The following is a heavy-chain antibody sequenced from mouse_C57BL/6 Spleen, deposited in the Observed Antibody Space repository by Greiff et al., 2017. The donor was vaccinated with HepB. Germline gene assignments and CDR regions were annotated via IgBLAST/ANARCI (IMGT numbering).Heavy chain of an antibody. D-gene: IGHD1-1*01. J-gene: IGHJ3*01. CDR2: IDPANGNT. CDR1: GFNIKNTY. V-gene: IGHV14-3*01. CDR3: VSYYYGSSLWFAY. Sequence: EVQLQHSVAELVRPGASVKLSCTASGFNIKNTYMHWVKQRPEQGLEWIGRIDPANGNTKYAPKFQGKATITADTSSNTAYLQLSSLTSEDTAIYYCVSYYYGSSLWFAYWGQGTLVTVSA.